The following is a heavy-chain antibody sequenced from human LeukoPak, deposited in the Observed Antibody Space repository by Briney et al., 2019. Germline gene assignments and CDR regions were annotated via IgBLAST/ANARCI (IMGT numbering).Heavy chain of an antibody. CDR3: ARDPHYYDSSGYV. Sequence: SVKVSCKSSGGTFSSYAISGVRQAPGQGLEGMGRIIPIVGVGNYAQKFQGRVTITADRSTSTVYMELSSLRSEDTAMYYCARDPHYYDSSGYVWGQGTLVTVSS. CDR1: GGTFSSYA. D-gene: IGHD3-22*01. J-gene: IGHJ4*02. V-gene: IGHV1-69*04. CDR2: IIPIVGVG.